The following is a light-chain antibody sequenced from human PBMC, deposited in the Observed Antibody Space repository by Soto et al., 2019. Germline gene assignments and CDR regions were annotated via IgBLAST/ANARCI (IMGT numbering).Light chain of an antibody. CDR1: QGIGDT. CDR2: DAS. CDR3: QQYDSSPRT. Sequence: EVVMRQSPATLSVSPGEGATLSCRASQGIGDTLAWYQHKPGQAPRLLISDASTRATGIPDRFSGSGSGTDFTLTISRLEPEDFAVYYCQQYDSSPRTFGQGTKVDIK. J-gene: IGKJ1*01. V-gene: IGKV3-20*01.